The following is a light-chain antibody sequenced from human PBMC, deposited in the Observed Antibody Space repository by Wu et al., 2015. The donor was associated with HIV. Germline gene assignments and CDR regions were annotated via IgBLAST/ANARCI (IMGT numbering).Light chain of an antibody. J-gene: IGKJ1*01. CDR2: GAS. CDR3: QQYNNGPRT. CDR1: QSVSSN. Sequence: EIVLTQSPVTLSLSPGERATLSCRASQSVSSNLAWYQQKPGQAPRLLIYGASTRATGIPARFSSSGSGTEFTLTISSMQSEDFAVYYCQQYNNGPRTFGQGTKVEVK. V-gene: IGKV3-15*01.